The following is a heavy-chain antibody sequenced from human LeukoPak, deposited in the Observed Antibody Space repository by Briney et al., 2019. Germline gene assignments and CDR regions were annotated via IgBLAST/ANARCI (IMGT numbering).Heavy chain of an antibody. V-gene: IGHV4-34*01. CDR3: ARGPGSGSYFAWSDT. Sequence: SSETLSLTCAVYSGSFSGYYWNWIRQPPGKGLEWIGEINQSGSTKYNPSLESRVTISVDTSKNQFSLKLSSTTAADTAVYYCARGPGSGSYFAWSDTWGQGALVTVSS. D-gene: IGHD3-10*01. CDR1: SGSFSGYY. CDR2: INQSGST. J-gene: IGHJ5*02.